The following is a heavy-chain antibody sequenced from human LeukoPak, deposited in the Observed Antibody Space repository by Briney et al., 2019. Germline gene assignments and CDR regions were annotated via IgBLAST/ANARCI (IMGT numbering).Heavy chain of an antibody. CDR3: ARGGPQASVPGGMDV. CDR1: GGSISHYY. CDR2: IYYSGTT. J-gene: IGHJ6*02. V-gene: IGHV4-59*01. D-gene: IGHD3-16*01. Sequence: ASETLSLTCTVAGGSISHYYWSWIRQSPGKGLEWIGYIYYSGTTNYSPSLKSRVTISVDTSREPFSLQLRAGDAAGTGLYYWARGGPQASVPGGMDVWGQGTTVIVSS.